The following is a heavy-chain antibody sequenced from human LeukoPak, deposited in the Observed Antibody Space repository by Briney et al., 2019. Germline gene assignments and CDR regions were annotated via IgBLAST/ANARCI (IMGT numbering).Heavy chain of an antibody. J-gene: IGHJ4*02. CDR2: ISGSGGST. D-gene: IGHD6-13*01. CDR1: GFTFSSYA. V-gene: IGHV3-23*01. Sequence: GGSLRLSCAASGFTFSSYAMSWVRQAPGKGLEWVSAISGSGGSTYYADSVKGRLTIHRDNSKNTLYLQMHSLRAEDTAVYYCARDPSRSWWGYFDYWGQGALVTVSS. CDR3: ARDPSRSWWGYFDY.